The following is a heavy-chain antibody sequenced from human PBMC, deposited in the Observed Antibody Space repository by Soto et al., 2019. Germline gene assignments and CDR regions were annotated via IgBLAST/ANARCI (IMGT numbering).Heavy chain of an antibody. CDR1: GGSISSYY. J-gene: IGHJ5*02. Sequence: SETLSLTCTVSGGSISSYYWSWIRQPPGKGLEWIGYIYYSGSTNYNPSLKSRVTISVDTSKNQFSLKLSSVTAADTAVYYCARDLYYRTNWFDPWGQGTLVTVSS. CDR2: IYYSGST. D-gene: IGHD2-8*01. V-gene: IGHV4-59*01. CDR3: ARDLYYRTNWFDP.